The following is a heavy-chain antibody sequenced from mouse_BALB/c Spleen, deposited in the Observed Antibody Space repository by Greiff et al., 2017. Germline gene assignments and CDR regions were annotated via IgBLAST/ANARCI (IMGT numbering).Heavy chain of an antibody. CDR2: ISSGSSTI. CDR1: GFTFSSFG. CDR3: ARFYYDYDGFAY. J-gene: IGHJ3*01. V-gene: IGHV5-17*02. D-gene: IGHD2-4*01. Sequence: EVQLVESGGGLVQPGGSRKLSCAASGFTFSSFGMHWVRQAPEKGLEWVAYISSGSSTIYYADTVKGRFTISRDNPKNTLFLQMTSLRSEDTAMYYCARFYYDYDGFAYWGQGTLVTVSA.